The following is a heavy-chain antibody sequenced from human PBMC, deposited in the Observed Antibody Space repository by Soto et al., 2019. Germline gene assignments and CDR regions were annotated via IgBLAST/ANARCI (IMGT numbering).Heavy chain of an antibody. CDR2: ISSSSAYI. J-gene: IGHJ5*02. CDR1: GFTFSLYS. V-gene: IGHV3-21*01. Sequence: GGSLRLSCTASGFTFSLYSMTWVRQAPGKGLEWVSTISSSSAYIYYADSVKGRFTISRDNAKNSLFLQMNSLRTEDTAVYYCATDQLSLLNFDPWGQGTLVTVS. D-gene: IGHD1-1*01. CDR3: ATDQLSLLNFDP.